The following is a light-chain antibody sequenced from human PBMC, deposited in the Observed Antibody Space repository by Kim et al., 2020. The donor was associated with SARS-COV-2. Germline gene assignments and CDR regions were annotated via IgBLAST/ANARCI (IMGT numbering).Light chain of an antibody. CDR2: DVS. CDR1: SSDVGGYNY. CDR3: CSYAGSPV. V-gene: IGLV2-11*01. J-gene: IGLJ3*02. Sequence: QSALTQPRSVSGSPGQSVTISCTGTSSDVGGYNYVSWYQQHPGKAPKLMIYDVSKRPSGVPDRFPGSKSGNTASLTISGLQAEDEADYYCCSYAGSPVFGGGTQLTVL.